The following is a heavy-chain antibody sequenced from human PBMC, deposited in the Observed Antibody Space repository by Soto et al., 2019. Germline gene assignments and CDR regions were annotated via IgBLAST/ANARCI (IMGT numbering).Heavy chain of an antibody. V-gene: IGHV3-21*01. CDR3: ASHERTDWDFDY. CDR1: GFTFSSYS. D-gene: IGHD3-9*01. J-gene: IGHJ4*02. CDR2: ISSSSSYI. Sequence: EVQLVESGGGLVKPGGSLRLSCAASGFTFSSYSMNWVRQAPGKGLEWVSSISSSSSYIYYADSVKGRFTISRDNAKNSLYLQMNSLRGEDTAVYYCASHERTDWDFDYWGQGTLVTVSS.